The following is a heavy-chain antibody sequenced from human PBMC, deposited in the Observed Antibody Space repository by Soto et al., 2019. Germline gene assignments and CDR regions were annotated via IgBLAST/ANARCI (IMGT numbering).Heavy chain of an antibody. V-gene: IGHV4-34*01. CDR3: AREKVGADY. J-gene: IGHJ4*02. CDR2: INHSGST. Sequence: QVQLQQWGAGLLKPSETLSLTCAVYGGSFSGYYWSWIRQPPGKGLEWIGEINHSGSTNYNPSLSRQVTTAIGTSKDQCSLKLSSLTAADTAVYYWAREKVGADYWGQGTLVTVSS. D-gene: IGHD4-17*01. CDR1: GGSFSGYY.